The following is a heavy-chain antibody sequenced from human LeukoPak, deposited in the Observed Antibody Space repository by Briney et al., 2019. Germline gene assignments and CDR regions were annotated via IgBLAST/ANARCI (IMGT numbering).Heavy chain of an antibody. Sequence: GRSLRLSCAASGFTFHDYAMHWVRQAPGKGLEWVSGISGTGGSIDYADSVKGRFTSSRDNSKNTLYLQMNSLRAEDTAVYYCAKDYSNYDRFEYWGQGTQVTVSS. CDR3: AKDYSNYDRFEY. CDR2: ISGTGGSI. J-gene: IGHJ4*02. V-gene: IGHV3-23*01. D-gene: IGHD4-11*01. CDR1: GFTFHDYA.